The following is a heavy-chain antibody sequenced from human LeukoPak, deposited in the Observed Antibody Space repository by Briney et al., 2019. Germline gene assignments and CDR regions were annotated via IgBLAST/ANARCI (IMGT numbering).Heavy chain of an antibody. Sequence: PSETLSLTCAVSGGSISSGGYYWSWIRQHPGKGLEWIGYIYYSGSTYYNPSLKSRVTISIDESKNQFSLKVTSVTAADTAVYYCARHIGIVGLRGFDYWGQGTLVTVSS. D-gene: IGHD2/OR15-2a*01. CDR2: IYYSGST. V-gene: IGHV4-31*11. CDR3: ARHIGIVGLRGFDY. J-gene: IGHJ4*02. CDR1: GGSISSGGYY.